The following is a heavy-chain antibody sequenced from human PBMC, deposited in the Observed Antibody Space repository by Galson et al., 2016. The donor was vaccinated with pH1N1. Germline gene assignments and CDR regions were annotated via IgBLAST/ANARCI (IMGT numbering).Heavy chain of an antibody. V-gene: IGHV1-69*13. CDR1: GGTFSSYG. Sequence: SVKVSCKASGGTFSSYGINWVRQAPGQGLEWMGGIIPIFGTAKYAQNFQGRVTITADESTTTAYMELSSLRSEDTAVYYCARGRKYAMDVWGQGTTVTVSS. CDR3: ARGRKYAMDV. D-gene: IGHD1-14*01. J-gene: IGHJ6*02. CDR2: IIPIFGTA.